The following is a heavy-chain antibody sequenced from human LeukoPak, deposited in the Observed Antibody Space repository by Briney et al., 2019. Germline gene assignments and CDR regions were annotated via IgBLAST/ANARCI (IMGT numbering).Heavy chain of an antibody. CDR1: GFTFSSYE. J-gene: IGHJ6*04. CDR2: ISSSGSTI. V-gene: IGHV3-48*03. CDR3: AELGITMIGGV. D-gene: IGHD3-10*02. Sequence: GGSLRLSCAASGFTFSSYEMNSVRQAPGKGLEWVSYISSSGSTIYYADSVKGRFTISRDNAKNSLYLQMTSLRAEDTAVYYCAELGITMIGGVWGKGTTVTISS.